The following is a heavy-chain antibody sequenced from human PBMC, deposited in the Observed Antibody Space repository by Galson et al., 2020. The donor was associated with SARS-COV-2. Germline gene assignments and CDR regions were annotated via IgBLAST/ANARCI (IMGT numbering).Heavy chain of an antibody. CDR2: IKHDGSEK. J-gene: IGHJ4*02. V-gene: IGHV3-7*03. CDR1: GFGFSYYW. CDR3: ARVDCSGGSCYPGNY. D-gene: IGHD2-15*01. Sequence: GGFLRLSCEASGFGFSYYWMSWVRQAPGRGLEWVANIKHDGSEKYYVDSVKGRFTISRDNPKNSLYLQMNNLRVEDTAVYHCARVDCSGGSCYPGNYWGQGTLVTVSS.